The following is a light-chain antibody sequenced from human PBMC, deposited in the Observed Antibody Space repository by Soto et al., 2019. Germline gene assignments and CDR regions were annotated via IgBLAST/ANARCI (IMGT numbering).Light chain of an antibody. CDR1: LNISTY. CDR3: QQGFGLIPT. CDR2: DAF. J-gene: IGKJ4*02. V-gene: IGKV1-39*01. Sequence: DIQMTQTPSSLSVSVGDRVAITCRASLNISTYLNWYQQKPRKAPSRLIYDAFNLQSGVPSRFSGSGSGTDFTLTISSLHPDDFAIYYCQQGFGLIPTFGRGTKVEIK.